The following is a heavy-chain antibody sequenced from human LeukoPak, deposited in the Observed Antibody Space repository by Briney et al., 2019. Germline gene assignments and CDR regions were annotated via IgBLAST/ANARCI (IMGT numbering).Heavy chain of an antibody. Sequence: GGSLRLSCAASGFTVSSSYMSWVRQAPGKGLEWVSVIYSGGSTYYADSVKGRFTISRDNAKNTLFLQMNSLRAEDTAVYYCARRSLIGDLSWFDPWGQGTLVIVSS. D-gene: IGHD7-27*01. CDR3: ARRSLIGDLSWFDP. V-gene: IGHV3-53*01. J-gene: IGHJ5*02. CDR2: IYSGGST. CDR1: GFTVSSSY.